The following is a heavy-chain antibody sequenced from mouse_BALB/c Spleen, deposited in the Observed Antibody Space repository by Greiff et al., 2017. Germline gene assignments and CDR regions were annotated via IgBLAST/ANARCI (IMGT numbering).Heavy chain of an antibody. CDR2: INPYNDGT. Sequence: EVKLLESGPELVKPGASVKMSCKASGYTFTSYVMHWVKQKPGQGLEWIGYINPYNDGTKYNEKFKGKATLTSDKSSSTAYMELSSLTSEDSAVYYCARGTGTYYFDYWGQGTTLTVSS. V-gene: IGHV1-14*01. D-gene: IGHD4-1*01. CDR1: GYTFTSYV. J-gene: IGHJ2*01. CDR3: ARGTGTYYFDY.